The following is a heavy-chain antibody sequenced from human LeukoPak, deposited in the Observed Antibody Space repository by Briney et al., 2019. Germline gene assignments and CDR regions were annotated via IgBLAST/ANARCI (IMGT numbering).Heavy chain of an antibody. CDR1: GFPFSSYW. Sequence: GGSLRLSCVASGFPFSSYWMTWVRQAPGKGLEWVANIKQDGSKKSYVDSVKGRFTISRDNSKNTLYVQVNSLGTEDTAAYYCAKGSYYDSSGSFYFDYWGQGTLVTVSS. J-gene: IGHJ4*02. CDR3: AKGSYYDSSGSFYFDY. D-gene: IGHD3-22*01. CDR2: IKQDGSKK. V-gene: IGHV3-7*03.